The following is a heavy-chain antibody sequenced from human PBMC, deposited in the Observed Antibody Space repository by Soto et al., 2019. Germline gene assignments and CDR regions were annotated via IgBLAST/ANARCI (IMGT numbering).Heavy chain of an antibody. CDR3: ARQGRNTRIVLIKHYATDF. D-gene: IGHD1-1*01. CDR1: SGTISIRSHY. V-gene: IGHV4-39*01. Sequence: PSETLSLTCTVSSGTISIRSHYWACIRQPPGEGLEWIGVIDDSGSTHYSESLKSRVTISVDTSKNQFSLKVSSVTATDTAVYYCARQGRNTRIVLIKHYATDFWGQGTAVTVSS. J-gene: IGHJ6*02. CDR2: IDDSGST.